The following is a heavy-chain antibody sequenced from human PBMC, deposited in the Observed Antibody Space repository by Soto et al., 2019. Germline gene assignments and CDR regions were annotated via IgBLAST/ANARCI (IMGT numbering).Heavy chain of an antibody. J-gene: IGHJ6*03. Sequence: QVQLQESGPGLVKPSETLSLTCTVSGGSISSYYWSWIRQPPGKGLEWIGYIYYSGSTNYNPSLKSRVTISVDTSKNKFSLKLSSVTAADTAVYYCARGPQGYCSGGSCYYYYYYMDVWGKGTTVTVSS. CDR2: IYYSGST. CDR1: GGSISSYY. V-gene: IGHV4-59*08. D-gene: IGHD2-15*01. CDR3: ARGPQGYCSGGSCYYYYYYMDV.